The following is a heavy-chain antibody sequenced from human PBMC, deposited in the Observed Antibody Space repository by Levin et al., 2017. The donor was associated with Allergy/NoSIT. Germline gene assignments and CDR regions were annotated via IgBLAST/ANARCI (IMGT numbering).Heavy chain of an antibody. CDR2: IKQDGSEK. V-gene: IGHV3-7*01. D-gene: IGHD2-15*01. CDR3: ASYCSGGSCYSGYYFDY. Sequence: GESLKISCAASGFTFSSYWMSWVRQAPGKGLEWVANIKQDGSEKYYVDSVKGRFTISRDNAKNSLYLQMNSLRAEDTAVYYCASYCSGGSCYSGYYFDYWGQGTLVTVSS. CDR1: GFTFSSYW. J-gene: IGHJ4*02.